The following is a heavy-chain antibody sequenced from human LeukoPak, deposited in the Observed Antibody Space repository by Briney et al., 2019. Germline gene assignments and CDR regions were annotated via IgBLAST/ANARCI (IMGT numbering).Heavy chain of an antibody. CDR1: GYTFTSYA. Sequence: ASVKVSCKASGYTFTSYAIHWVRQAPGQRLEWMGWISAGNGNTKYSQNFQGRVTFISNTSATTAFMELSSLRSEDTAVYYCAKVDSANTYDYWGQGTLVTVSS. D-gene: IGHD3/OR15-3a*01. CDR2: ISAGNGNT. CDR3: AKVDSANTYDY. V-gene: IGHV1-3*01. J-gene: IGHJ4*02.